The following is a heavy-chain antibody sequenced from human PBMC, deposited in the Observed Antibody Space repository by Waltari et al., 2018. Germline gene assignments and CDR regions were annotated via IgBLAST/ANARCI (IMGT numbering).Heavy chain of an antibody. CDR2: ISYDGSNK. D-gene: IGHD2-15*01. Sequence: QVKLVESGGGVVQPGRSLRLSCAASGFTFRTYGMHWVRQAPGKGLEWVAFISYDGSNKYYADSVKGRFTISRDNSKNTLYLQMNSLRAEDTAVYYCAKDWRISSWGQGTLVTVSS. J-gene: IGHJ4*02. V-gene: IGHV3-30*18. CDR1: GFTFRTYG. CDR3: AKDWRISS.